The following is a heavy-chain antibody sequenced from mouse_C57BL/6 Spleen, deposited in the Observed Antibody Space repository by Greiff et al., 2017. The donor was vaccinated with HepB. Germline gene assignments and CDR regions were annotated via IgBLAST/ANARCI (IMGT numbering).Heavy chain of an antibody. J-gene: IGHJ4*01. CDR3: ARDRGKFYYYAMDY. CDR2: ISDGGSYT. Sequence: VKLVESGGGLVKPGGSLKLSCAASGFTFSSYAMSWVRQTPEKRLEWVATISDGGSYTYYPDNVKGRFTISRDNAKNNLYLQMSHLKSEDTAMYYCARDRGKFYYYAMDYWGQGTSVTVSS. D-gene: IGHD3-1*01. CDR1: GFTFSSYA. V-gene: IGHV5-4*01.